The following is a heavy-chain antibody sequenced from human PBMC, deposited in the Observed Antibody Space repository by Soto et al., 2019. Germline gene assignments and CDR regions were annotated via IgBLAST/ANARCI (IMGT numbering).Heavy chain of an antibody. CDR1: GGSISSYY. J-gene: IGHJ4*02. CDR2: IYYNGDT. D-gene: IGHD4-17*01. V-gene: IGHV4-59*01. Sequence: ETLSLTCTVSGGSISSYYWSWIRQPPGKGLEWIGYIYYNGDTNYNPSLKSRVTISVDTSKNQFSLSLSSLTAADTAVYYCARDTRYGVLDYWGQGTLVTVSS. CDR3: ARDTRYGVLDY.